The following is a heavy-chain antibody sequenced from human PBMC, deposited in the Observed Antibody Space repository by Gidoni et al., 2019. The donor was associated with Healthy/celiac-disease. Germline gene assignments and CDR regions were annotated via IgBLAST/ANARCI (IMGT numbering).Heavy chain of an antibody. J-gene: IGHJ4*02. CDR1: GFTFSSYA. CDR2: ISGSGGST. D-gene: IGHD2-2*03. Sequence: EVQLLESGGGLVQPGGSLRLSCEASGFTFSSYAMSWVRQAPGKGLEWVSAISGSGGSTYYADSVKGRFTISRDNSKNTLYLQMNSLRAEDTAVYYCAKTSLDIVVVTLYFDYWGQGTLVTVSS. CDR3: AKTSLDIVVVTLYFDY. V-gene: IGHV3-23*01.